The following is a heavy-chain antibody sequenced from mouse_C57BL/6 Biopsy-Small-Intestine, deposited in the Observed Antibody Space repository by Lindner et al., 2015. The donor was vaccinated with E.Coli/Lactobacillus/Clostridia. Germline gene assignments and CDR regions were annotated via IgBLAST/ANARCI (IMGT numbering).Heavy chain of an antibody. CDR3: ARHADSAILYYFDY. Sequence: VQLQESGGDLVKPGGSLKLSCAASGFTFSSYGMSWVRQTPDKRLEWVATISSGGSYTYYPDSVKGRFTISRDNAKNTLYLQMSSLKSEDTAMYYCARHADSAILYYFDYWGQGTTLTVSS. CDR2: ISSGGSYT. CDR1: GFTFSSYG. J-gene: IGHJ2*01. V-gene: IGHV5-6*01.